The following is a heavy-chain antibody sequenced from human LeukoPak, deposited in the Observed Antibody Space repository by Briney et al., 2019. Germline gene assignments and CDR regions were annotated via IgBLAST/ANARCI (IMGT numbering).Heavy chain of an antibody. V-gene: IGHV3-48*04. D-gene: IGHD6-13*01. J-gene: IGHJ5*01. CDR3: ARATYSSSWPDWFDS. Sequence: GGSLRLSCAASGFTFSSYSMNWVRQAPGKGLEWVSYISSSSSTIYYADSVKGRFTISRDNAKNSLYLQMNSLRAEDTAVYYCARATYSSSWPDWFDSWGQGTLVTVSS. CDR2: ISSSSSTI. CDR1: GFTFSSYS.